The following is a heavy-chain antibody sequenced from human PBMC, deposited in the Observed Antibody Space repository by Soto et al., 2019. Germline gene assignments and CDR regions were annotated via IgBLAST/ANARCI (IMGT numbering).Heavy chain of an antibody. Sequence: EVQLLESGGGLVQPGGSLRLSCAASGFTFSSYAMNWVRQAPGKGLEWVSVISGSGGSTYYADAVKGRFTISRDNSKNTRYLQMNSLRAEDTAVYYCAKRAVGWYFDLWGRGTLVTVYS. D-gene: IGHD1-26*01. J-gene: IGHJ2*01. V-gene: IGHV3-23*01. CDR3: AKRAVGWYFDL. CDR2: ISGSGGST. CDR1: GFTFSSYA.